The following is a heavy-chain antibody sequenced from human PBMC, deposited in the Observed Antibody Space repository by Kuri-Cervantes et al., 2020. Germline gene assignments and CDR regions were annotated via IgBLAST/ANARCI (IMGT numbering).Heavy chain of an antibody. CDR3: TRGAVSADS. D-gene: IGHD6-19*01. CDR2: MNSDGSGA. V-gene: IGHV3-74*01. J-gene: IGHJ5*02. Sequence: GGSLRLSCAASGFTFSNYWMHWVRQAPGKGLVWVSRMNSDGSGAIYADFVKGRFTISRDNAKNTFYLQMNSLRAEDTAVYYCTRGAVSADSWGQGTLVTVSS. CDR1: GFTFSNYW.